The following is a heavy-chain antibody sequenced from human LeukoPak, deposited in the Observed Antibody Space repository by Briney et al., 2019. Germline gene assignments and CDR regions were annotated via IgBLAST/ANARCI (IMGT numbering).Heavy chain of an antibody. CDR1: GGSISSSSYY. D-gene: IGHD4-23*01. V-gene: IGHV4-39*07. J-gene: IGHJ4*02. Sequence: ASETLSLTCTVSGGSISSSSYYWGWIRQPPGKGLEWIGSIYYSGSTYYNPSLKSRVTISVDTSKNQFSLKLSSVTAADTAVYYCASGTGGGNPFDYWGQGALVTVSS. CDR3: ASGTGGGNPFDY. CDR2: IYYSGST.